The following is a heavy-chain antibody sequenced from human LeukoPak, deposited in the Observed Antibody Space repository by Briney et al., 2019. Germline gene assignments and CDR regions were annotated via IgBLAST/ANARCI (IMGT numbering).Heavy chain of an antibody. CDR2: ISSSSSYI. D-gene: IGHD2-2*01. Sequence: PGGSLRLSCAASGFTFSSYAMSWVRQAPGKGLEWVSYISSSSSYIHYADSVKGRFTISRDNAKKSLYLQMNSLRAEDTAVYYCARAPLHLAMYHYFDYWGQGTLVTVSS. CDR3: ARAPLHLAMYHYFDY. V-gene: IGHV3-21*01. J-gene: IGHJ4*02. CDR1: GFTFSSYA.